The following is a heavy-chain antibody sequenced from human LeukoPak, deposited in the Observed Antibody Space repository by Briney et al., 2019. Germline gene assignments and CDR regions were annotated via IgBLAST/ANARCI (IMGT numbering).Heavy chain of an antibody. CDR2: ISGSGGST. D-gene: IGHD2-15*01. V-gene: IGHV3-23*01. CDR1: GFTFSSCA. Sequence: GGSLRLSCAASGFTFSSCAMSWVRQAPGKGLEWVSAISGSGGSTYYADSVKGRFTISRDNSKNTLYLQMNSLRAEDTAVYYCAKGTVVVVAATGSGYFDYWGQGTLVTFSS. CDR3: AKGTVVVVAATGSGYFDY. J-gene: IGHJ4*02.